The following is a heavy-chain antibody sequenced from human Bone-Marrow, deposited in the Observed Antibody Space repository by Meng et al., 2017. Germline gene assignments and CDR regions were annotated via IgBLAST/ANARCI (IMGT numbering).Heavy chain of an antibody. J-gene: IGHJ4*02. CDR3: ARDEDISAAGKLFGDY. V-gene: IGHV1-2*06. CDR2: INPKSGDT. Sequence: QVYLVMVGGGVKKPGASVECSCKPSGYNFPDYYIHWVRRAPGQGLEWMGRINPKSGDTHYAQKFQARVTMTGDTSISTAYMELSGLRSDDTAMYYCARDEDISAAGKLFGDYWGQGTLVTVSS. CDR1: GYNFPDYY. D-gene: IGHD6-25*01.